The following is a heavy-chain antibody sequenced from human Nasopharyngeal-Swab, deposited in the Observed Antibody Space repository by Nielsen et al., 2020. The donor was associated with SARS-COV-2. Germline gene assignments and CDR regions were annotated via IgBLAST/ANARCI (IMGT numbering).Heavy chain of an antibody. CDR2: FDPEDGET. Sequence: ASVKVSCKVSGYTLTELSMHWVRQAPGKGLEWMGGFDPEDGETIYAQKFQGRVTMTEDTSTDTAYMELSSLRSEDTAVYYCATASPIAGADNWFDPWGQGTLVTVSS. J-gene: IGHJ5*02. D-gene: IGHD1-26*01. CDR3: ATASPIAGADNWFDP. V-gene: IGHV1-24*01. CDR1: GYTLTELS.